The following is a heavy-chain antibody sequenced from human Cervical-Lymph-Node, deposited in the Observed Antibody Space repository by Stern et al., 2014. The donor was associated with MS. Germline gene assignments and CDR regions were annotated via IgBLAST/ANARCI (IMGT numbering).Heavy chain of an antibody. J-gene: IGHJ4*02. CDR2: IWYDGNTT. V-gene: IGHV3-33*01. Sequence: VQLVESGGGVVQPGRSLRLSCVLSGISLSNNGMHWVRPAPGKGLEWVAVIWYDGNTTKYADSVNGRFTISRAPSRHTPYMQMNSLRVDDTAVYYCARDRRDGDYAYIDYWGQGTLVTVSS. CDR1: GISLSNNG. D-gene: IGHD4-17*01. CDR3: ARDRRDGDYAYIDY.